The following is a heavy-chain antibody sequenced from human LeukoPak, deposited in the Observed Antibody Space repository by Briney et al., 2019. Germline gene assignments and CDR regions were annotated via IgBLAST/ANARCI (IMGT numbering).Heavy chain of an antibody. Sequence: GGSLSLSCAASGLTPCIYAMSWVRQAPGKGLEWVSAFSGGGDSFYADSVRGRFSISADRSRNILYLQMNSLRVEDTAVYYCGKEVERHFDLRYWGQGTPVTVSS. CDR1: GLTPCIYA. CDR3: GKEVERHFDLRY. V-gene: IGHV3-23*01. J-gene: IGHJ4*02. CDR2: FSGGGDS. D-gene: IGHD2-15*01.